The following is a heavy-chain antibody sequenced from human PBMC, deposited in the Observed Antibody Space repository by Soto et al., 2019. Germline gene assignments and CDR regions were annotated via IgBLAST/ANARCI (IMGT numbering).Heavy chain of an antibody. V-gene: IGHV4-4*02. D-gene: IGHD6-19*01. J-gene: IGHJ4*02. CDR2: IDHSGST. CDR3: VRDSGNGWKDY. Sequence: QVQLQESGPGLVKPSGTLSLTRAVSGGSISSTNWWNWVRQHPGKGLEWIGEIDHSGSTNYNPSLKSRVTMSVDKPKNLFSLKLSSVTAADTAVYYCVRDSGNGWKDYWGQGTLFTVSS. CDR1: GGSISSTNW.